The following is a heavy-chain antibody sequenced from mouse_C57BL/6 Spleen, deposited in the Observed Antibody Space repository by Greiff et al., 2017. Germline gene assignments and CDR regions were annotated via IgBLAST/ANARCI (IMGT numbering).Heavy chain of an antibody. D-gene: IGHD2-1*01. J-gene: IGHJ4*01. Sequence: EVQLVESGGDLVKPGGSLKLSCAASGFTFSSYGMSWVRQTPDKRLEWVATISSGGGYTYYPDSVKGRCTIAKDNATNTLYLQMSSLKSEDTAMYYCARHPKSLDGNYCAMDYWGQGTSVTVSS. CDR2: ISSGGGYT. CDR1: GFTFSSYG. V-gene: IGHV5-6*01. CDR3: ARHPKSLDGNYCAMDY.